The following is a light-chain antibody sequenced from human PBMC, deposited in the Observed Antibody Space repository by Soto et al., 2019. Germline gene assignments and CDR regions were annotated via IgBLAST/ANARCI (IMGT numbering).Light chain of an antibody. CDR2: GAS. J-gene: IGKJ1*01. Sequence: EFVLTQSPGTLSLSPGERATLSCRASQTVRNNYLAWYHQKPGQAPRLLIYGASTRATGIPARFSGSGSGTEFTLTINSLRSEDFAVYYCQQYNTWPRTFGQGTKVDIK. V-gene: IGKV3-15*01. CDR1: QTVRNN. CDR3: QQYNTWPRT.